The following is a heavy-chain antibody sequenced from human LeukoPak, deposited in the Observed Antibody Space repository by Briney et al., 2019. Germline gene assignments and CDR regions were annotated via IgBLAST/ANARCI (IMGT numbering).Heavy chain of an antibody. Sequence: SGTLSLTCTVSGVSISSSSYYWGWIRQPPGKGLGWIGSIYYSGSTYYNPSLKSRVTISVDTSKNQFSLKLSSVTAADTAVYYCARCPRGVAVADWFDPWGQGTLVTVSS. J-gene: IGHJ5*02. V-gene: IGHV4-39*01. CDR1: GVSISSSSYY. CDR2: IYYSGST. CDR3: ARCPRGVAVADWFDP. D-gene: IGHD6-19*01.